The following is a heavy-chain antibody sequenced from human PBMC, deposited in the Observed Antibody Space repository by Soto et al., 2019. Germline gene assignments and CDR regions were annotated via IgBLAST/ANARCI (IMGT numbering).Heavy chain of an antibody. CDR1: GGSISSYY. D-gene: IGHD3-3*01. J-gene: IGHJ4*02. CDR3: ARAEIFGLFDY. V-gene: IGHV4-59*01. Sequence: SETLSLTCTVSGGSISSYYWSWIRQPPGKGLEWIGYIYYSGSTNYNPSLKSRVTISVDTSKNQFSLKLSSVTAADTAVYYCARAEIFGLFDYWGRGTLVTVSS. CDR2: IYYSGST.